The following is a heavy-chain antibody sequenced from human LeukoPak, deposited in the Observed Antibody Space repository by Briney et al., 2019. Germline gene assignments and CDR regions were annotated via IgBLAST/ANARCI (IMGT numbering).Heavy chain of an antibody. J-gene: IGHJ6*02. Sequence: SETLSLTCTVSGGSISSYYWSWIRQPPGQGLEWIGYIYYSGSTNYNPSLKSRVTISVDTSKNQFSLKLSSVTAADTAVYYCARVPVVPAANDYYYYCGMDVWGQGTTVTVSS. CDR2: IYYSGST. V-gene: IGHV4-59*01. CDR1: GGSISSYY. D-gene: IGHD2-2*01. CDR3: ARVPVVPAANDYYYYCGMDV.